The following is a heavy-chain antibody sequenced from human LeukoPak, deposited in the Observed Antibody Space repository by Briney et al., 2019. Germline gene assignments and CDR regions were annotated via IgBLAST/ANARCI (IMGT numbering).Heavy chain of an antibody. J-gene: IGHJ6*02. V-gene: IGHV3-9*01. CDR1: GFTFSSYS. D-gene: IGHD3-22*01. CDR2: ISWNSGSI. CDR3: AKDSRITMIVVVDRGMDV. Sequence: GRSLRLSCAASGFTFSSYSMNWVRQAPGKGLEWVSGISWNSGSIGYADSVKGRFTISRDNAKNSLYLQMNSLRAEDTALYYCAKDSRITMIVVVDRGMDVWGQGTTVTVSS.